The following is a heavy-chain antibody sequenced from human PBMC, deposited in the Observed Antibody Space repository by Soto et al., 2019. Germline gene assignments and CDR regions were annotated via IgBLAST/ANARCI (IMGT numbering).Heavy chain of an antibody. CDR3: ARDNRLGVRGVGGYYYYYGMDV. J-gene: IGHJ6*02. CDR1: GGSISSYY. V-gene: IGHV4-59*01. Sequence: SETLSLTCTVSGGSISSYYWSWIRQPPGKGLEWIGYIYYSGSTNYNPSLKSRVTISVDTSKNQFSLKLSSVTAADTAVYYCARDNRLGVRGVGGYYYYYGMDVWGQGTTVTVSS. D-gene: IGHD3-10*01. CDR2: IYYSGST.